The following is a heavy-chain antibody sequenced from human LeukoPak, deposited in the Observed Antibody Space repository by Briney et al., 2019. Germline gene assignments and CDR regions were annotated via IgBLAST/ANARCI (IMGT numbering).Heavy chain of an antibody. CDR1: GGSISSYY. V-gene: IGHV4-59*08. Sequence: PSETLSLTCTVSGGSISSYYWSWIRQPPGKGLEWIGYIYYSGSTNYNPSLKSRVTISVDTSKNQFSLKLSSVTAADTAVYYCARHRVSYYYDSRAPRGGGWFDPWGQGTLVTVSS. D-gene: IGHD3-22*01. J-gene: IGHJ5*02. CDR2: IYYSGST. CDR3: ARHRVSYYYDSRAPRGGGWFDP.